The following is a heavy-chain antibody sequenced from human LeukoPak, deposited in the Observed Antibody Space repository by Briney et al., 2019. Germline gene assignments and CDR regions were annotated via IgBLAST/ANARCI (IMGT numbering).Heavy chain of an antibody. CDR3: ASRDSSGYYYDY. CDR1: GGSFSGYY. V-gene: IGHV4-34*01. Sequence: SETLSLTCAVYGGSFSGYYWSCIRQPPGKGLEWIGEINHSGSTNYNPSLKSRVTISVDTSKNQFSLKLSSVTAADTAVYYCASRDSSGYYYDYWGQGTLVTVSS. J-gene: IGHJ4*02. CDR2: INHSGST. D-gene: IGHD3-22*01.